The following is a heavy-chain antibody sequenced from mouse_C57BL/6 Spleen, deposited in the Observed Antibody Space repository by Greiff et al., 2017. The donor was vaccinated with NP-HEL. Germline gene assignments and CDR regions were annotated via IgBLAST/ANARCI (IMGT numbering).Heavy chain of an antibody. D-gene: IGHD2-3*01. V-gene: IGHV1-61*01. Sequence: QVQLKQSGAELVRPGSSVKLSCKASGYTFTSYWMDWVKQRPGQGLEWIGNIYPSDSETHYNQKFKDKATLTVDKSSSTAYMQLSSLTSEDSAVYYCARRYDYWYFDVWGTGTTVTVSS. CDR2: IYPSDSET. CDR3: ARRYDYWYFDV. J-gene: IGHJ1*03. CDR1: GYTFTSYW.